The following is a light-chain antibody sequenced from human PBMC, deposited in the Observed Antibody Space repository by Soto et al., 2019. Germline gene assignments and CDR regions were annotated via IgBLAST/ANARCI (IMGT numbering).Light chain of an antibody. CDR1: QSISSW. CDR2: KAS. V-gene: IGKV1-5*03. Sequence: DIQMTQSPSTLSASVGDRVTITCRASQSISSWLAWYQQKPGKAPNLLIYKASSLEGGVPSRFSGSGSGTEFTLTISSLQPDDLATYYCKQYNSYPWTFGQGTKVEIK. J-gene: IGKJ1*01. CDR3: KQYNSYPWT.